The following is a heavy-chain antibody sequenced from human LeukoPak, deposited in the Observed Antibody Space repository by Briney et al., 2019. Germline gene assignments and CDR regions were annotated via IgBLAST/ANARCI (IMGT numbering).Heavy chain of an antibody. D-gene: IGHD6-13*01. J-gene: IGHJ6*02. CDR2: INHSGST. CDR3: ARVKAAAGYYYYYGMDV. CDR1: GGSFSGYY. V-gene: IGHV4-34*01. Sequence: SETLSLTCAVYGGSFSGYYWSWIRQPPGKGLEWIGEINHSGSTNYNPSLKSRVTISVDTSKNQFSLKLSSVTAADTAAYYCARVKAAAGYYYYYGMDVWGQGTTVTVSS.